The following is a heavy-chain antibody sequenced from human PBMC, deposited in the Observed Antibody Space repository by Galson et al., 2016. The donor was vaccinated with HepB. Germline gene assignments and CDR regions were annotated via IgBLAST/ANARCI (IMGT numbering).Heavy chain of an antibody. D-gene: IGHD6-19*01. CDR1: GLTINSDF. J-gene: IGHJ4*02. CDR2: ISYDGVNE. Sequence: SLRLSCAASGLTINSDFMSWVRQAPGKGLEWVAVISYDGVNEYYADSVKGRFTISRDNSKNTLYLQMNSLRGEDTAVYYCAKASGWYSLVDYWGQGTLVTVSS. CDR3: AKASGWYSLVDY. V-gene: IGHV3-30*18.